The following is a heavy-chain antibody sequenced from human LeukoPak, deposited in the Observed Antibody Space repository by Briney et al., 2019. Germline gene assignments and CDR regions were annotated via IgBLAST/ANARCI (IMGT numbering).Heavy chain of an antibody. CDR1: GFTFSSYA. V-gene: IGHV3-23*01. Sequence: AGGSLRLSCAASGFTFSSYAMSWVRQAPGKGLEWVSAISGSGGSTYYADSVKGRFTISRDNSKNTLYLQMNSLRAEDTAVYYCATTMVRGVIASRSTIDYWGQGTLVTVSS. D-gene: IGHD3-10*01. CDR3: ATTMVRGVIASRSTIDY. J-gene: IGHJ4*02. CDR2: ISGSGGST.